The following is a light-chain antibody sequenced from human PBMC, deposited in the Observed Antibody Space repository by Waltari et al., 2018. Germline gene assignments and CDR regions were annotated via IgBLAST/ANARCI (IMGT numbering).Light chain of an antibody. V-gene: IGLV2-11*01. CDR2: GVY. CDR1: SSDVGGYDY. Sequence: QSVLTQPRSVSGSPGQSVAISCTGTSSDVGGYDYVSWYQQYPGKAPKVMIYGVYKRPSGVPDRFSGSKSGNTASLSISVLQAEDEADYYCCSYANSKWVFGGGTKLTVL. J-gene: IGLJ3*02. CDR3: CSYANSKWV.